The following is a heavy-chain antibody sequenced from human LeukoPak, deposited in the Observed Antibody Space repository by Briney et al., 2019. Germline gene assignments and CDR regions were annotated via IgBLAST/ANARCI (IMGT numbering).Heavy chain of an antibody. CDR1: GFTFSRYW. D-gene: IGHD2-15*01. CDR2: INSDGSTT. CDR3: ARVADIVVVDEYYYYMDI. Sequence: GGSLRLSCAASGFTFSRYWMHWVRQAPGKGLVWVSRINSDGSTTSYADSVKGRFTISRDNAKNTLYLQMKSLRAEDTAVYYCARVADIVVVDEYYYYMDIWGKGTPVTLSS. V-gene: IGHV3-74*01. J-gene: IGHJ6*03.